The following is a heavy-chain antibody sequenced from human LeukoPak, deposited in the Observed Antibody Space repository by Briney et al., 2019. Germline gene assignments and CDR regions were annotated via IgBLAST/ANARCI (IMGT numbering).Heavy chain of an antibody. Sequence: GESLKISCKGSGYSFASYWIAWVRQMPEKGLEWMGIIYPDGSDTRYSPSFQGQVTISADKSISTAYLQWSGLKASDAAVYYCARLSSTSQPFDPWDQGTLVTVSS. CDR1: GYSFASYW. D-gene: IGHD2-2*01. CDR2: IYPDGSDT. CDR3: ARLSSTSQPFDP. V-gene: IGHV5-51*01. J-gene: IGHJ5*02.